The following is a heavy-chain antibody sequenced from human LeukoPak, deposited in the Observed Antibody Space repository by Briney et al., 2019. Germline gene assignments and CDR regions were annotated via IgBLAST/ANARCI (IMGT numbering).Heavy chain of an antibody. CDR3: ARQGCSSTSCTRVLDY. V-gene: IGHV5-51*01. D-gene: IGHD2-2*01. CDR1: GYSFTSYW. Sequence: GESLKISCKGSGYSFTSYWIGWVRQMPGKGLEWMGIIYPGDSDTRYSPSFQGQVTISADKSISTAYLQWSSLKASDTAMYYCARQGCSSTSCTRVLDYWGQGTLVTVSS. J-gene: IGHJ4*02. CDR2: IYPGDSDT.